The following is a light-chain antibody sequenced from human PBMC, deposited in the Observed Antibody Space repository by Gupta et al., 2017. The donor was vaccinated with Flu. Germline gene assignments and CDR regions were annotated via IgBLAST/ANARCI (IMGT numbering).Light chain of an antibody. CDR2: ETS. Sequence: SSDVGNYNLVSWYQQHPGKAPNLLIYETSERASGVSDRFSASKTGNTASVTITVLQAEDEANDYCCSYAGRSLPYVFGTGTKVAVL. CDR3: CSYAGRSLPYV. CDR1: SSDVGNYNL. J-gene: IGLJ1*01. V-gene: IGLV2-23*01.